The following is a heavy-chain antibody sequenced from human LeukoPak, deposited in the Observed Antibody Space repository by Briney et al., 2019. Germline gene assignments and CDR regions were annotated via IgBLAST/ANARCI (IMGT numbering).Heavy chain of an antibody. V-gene: IGHV1-18*01. CDR2: ISAYNGNT. CDR3: ARVTVVVTASHAFDI. J-gene: IGHJ3*02. CDR1: GYTFTSYG. Sequence: ASVKVSCKASGYTFTSYGISWVRQAPGQGLEWMGWISAYNGNTNYAQKLQGRVTMTTDTSTSTAYMELRSPRSDDTAVYYRARVTVVVTASHAFDIWGQGTMVTVSS. D-gene: IGHD2-21*02.